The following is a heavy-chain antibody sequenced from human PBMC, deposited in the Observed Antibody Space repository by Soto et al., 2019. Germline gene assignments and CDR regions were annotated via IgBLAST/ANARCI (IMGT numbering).Heavy chain of an antibody. Sequence: GGSLRLSCAASGFTFSSYWMSWFRQAPGKGLEWVANIKQDGSEKYYVDSVKGRFTISRDNAKNSLYLQMNSLRAEDTAVYYCARDKLQQWPSLGADYWGQGTLVTVSS. J-gene: IGHJ4*02. CDR2: IKQDGSEK. CDR3: ARDKLQQWPSLGADY. D-gene: IGHD6-19*01. CDR1: GFTFSSYW. V-gene: IGHV3-7*01.